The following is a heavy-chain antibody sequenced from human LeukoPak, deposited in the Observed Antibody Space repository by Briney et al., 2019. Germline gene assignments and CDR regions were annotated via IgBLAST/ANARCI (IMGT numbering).Heavy chain of an antibody. CDR3: AKDPEYQLLQNYYYYYMDV. Sequence: GGSLRLSCAASGFTFSSYGMHWVRQAPGKGLEWVAFIRYDGSNKYYADSVKGRFTISRDNSKNTLYLQMNSLRAEDTAVYYCAKDPEYQLLQNYYYYYMDVWGKGTTVTVSS. CDR2: IRYDGSNK. V-gene: IGHV3-30*02. D-gene: IGHD2-2*01. J-gene: IGHJ6*03. CDR1: GFTFSSYG.